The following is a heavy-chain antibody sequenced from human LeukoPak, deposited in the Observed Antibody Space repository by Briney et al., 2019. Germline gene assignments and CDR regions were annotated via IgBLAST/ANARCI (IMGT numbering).Heavy chain of an antibody. CDR2: ISYDGSNK. J-gene: IGHJ4*02. CDR3: ARDVGIAAADDY. CDR1: GFTFSSYA. D-gene: IGHD6-13*01. V-gene: IGHV3-30*04. Sequence: GRSLRLSCAASGFTFSSYAMHWVRQAPGKGLEWVAVISYDGSNKYYADSVKGRFTISRDNSKNTLYLQMNSLRAEDTAAYYCARDVGIAAADDYWGQGTLVTVSS.